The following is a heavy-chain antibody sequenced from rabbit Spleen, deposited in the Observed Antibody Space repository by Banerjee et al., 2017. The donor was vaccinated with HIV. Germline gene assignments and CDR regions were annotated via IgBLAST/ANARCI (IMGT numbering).Heavy chain of an antibody. CDR1: GFSFSDRDV. CDR2: INTATGKG. D-gene: IGHD1-1*01. CDR3: ARDLVAVIGWNFNL. Sequence: QEQLEESGGGLVKPEGSLTLTCKASGFSFSDRDVMCWVRQVPGKGLEWIGCINTATGKGVYASWAKGRFTISKTWTTTVTLQMTSLTAADTATYFCARDLVAVIGWNFNLWGPGTLVTVS. J-gene: IGHJ4*01. V-gene: IGHV1S45*01.